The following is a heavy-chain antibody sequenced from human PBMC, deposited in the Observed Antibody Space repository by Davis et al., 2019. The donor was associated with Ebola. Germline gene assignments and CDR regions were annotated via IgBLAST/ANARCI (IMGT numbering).Heavy chain of an antibody. Sequence: PGGSLRLSCAASGFTLSSNYMSWVRPAPGKGLEWVSVIYSVVSTYYADSAKGRFTISRDNSKNTLYLQMNSLRAEDTAVYYCARDYGDYYYGMDVWGQGTTVTVSS. CDR3: ARDYGDYYYGMDV. CDR2: IYSVVST. J-gene: IGHJ6*02. V-gene: IGHV3-53*01. D-gene: IGHD4-17*01. CDR1: GFTLSSNY.